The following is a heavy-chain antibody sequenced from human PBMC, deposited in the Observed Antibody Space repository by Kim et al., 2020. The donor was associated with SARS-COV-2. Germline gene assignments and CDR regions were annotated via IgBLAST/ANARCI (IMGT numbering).Heavy chain of an antibody. J-gene: IGHJ6*02. CDR2: IYLVGST. D-gene: IGHD3-16*02. V-gene: IGHV3-53*01. CDR3: ARDLRRSSIDYHFGMDV. CDR1: GFSVADTY. Sequence: GGSLRLSCSASGFSVADTYINWVRQAPGGGLEWIAVIYLVGSTYFADSVKGRFTISRDKSTNTVYLEMNSLRVEDTSVYYCARDLRRSSIDYHFGMDVWGRGTTVTVSS.